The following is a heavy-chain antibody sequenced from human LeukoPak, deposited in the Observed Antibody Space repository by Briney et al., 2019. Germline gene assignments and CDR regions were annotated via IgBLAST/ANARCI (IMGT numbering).Heavy chain of an antibody. V-gene: IGHV4-59*01. D-gene: IGHD3-10*01. CDR3: ARVGARAVVDY. CDR1: GGSISSYY. J-gene: IGHJ4*02. Sequence: SETLSLTCTVSGGSISSYYWSWIRQPPGKGLEWIGYIYYSGSTNYNPSLKSRVTISVDTSKNQFSLKLSSVTAAATAVYYCARVGARAVVDYWGQGTLVTVPS. CDR2: IYYSGST.